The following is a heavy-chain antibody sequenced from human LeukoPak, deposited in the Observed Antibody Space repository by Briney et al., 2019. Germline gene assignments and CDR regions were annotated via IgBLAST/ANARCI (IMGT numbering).Heavy chain of an antibody. CDR2: ISGGGDST. Sequence: GGSLRLSCAASGFTFSSYALGWVRQAPGKGLQWVSTISGGGDSTYYADSVKGRFTISRDNSKNTLFLQVNSLRVEDTAVYYCGKDPNGDYIGAFDMWGQGTMVTVSP. CDR3: GKDPNGDYIGAFDM. D-gene: IGHD4-17*01. CDR1: GFTFSSYA. J-gene: IGHJ3*02. V-gene: IGHV3-23*01.